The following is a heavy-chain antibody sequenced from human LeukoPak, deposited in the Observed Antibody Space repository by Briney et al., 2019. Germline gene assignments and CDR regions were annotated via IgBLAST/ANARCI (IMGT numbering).Heavy chain of an antibody. CDR2: IIPIFGTA. Sequence: ASVKVSCKASGGTFSSYAISWVRQAPGQGLEWMGGIIPIFGTANYAQKFQGRVTITADESTSTAYMELSSLRSEDTAVYYCARGVIAARTYYYYYMDVWGKGTTVTVSS. J-gene: IGHJ6*03. D-gene: IGHD6-6*01. V-gene: IGHV1-69*13. CDR3: ARGVIAARTYYYYYMDV. CDR1: GGTFSSYA.